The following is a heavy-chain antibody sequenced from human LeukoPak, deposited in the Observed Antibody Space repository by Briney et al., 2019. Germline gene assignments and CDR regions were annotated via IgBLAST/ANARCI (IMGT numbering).Heavy chain of an antibody. V-gene: IGHV1-2*02. D-gene: IGHD3-9*01. CDR3: ARSYCDILTGYWIGYYYYYGMDV. CDR2: INPNSGGT. CDR1: GYTFTGYY. J-gene: IGHJ6*02. Sequence: ASVKVSCKASGYTFTGYYMHWVRQAPGQGLEWMGWINPNSGGTNYAQKFQGRVTMTRDTSISTAYMELSRLRSDDTAVYYCARSYCDILTGYWIGYYYYYGMDVWGQGTTVTVSS.